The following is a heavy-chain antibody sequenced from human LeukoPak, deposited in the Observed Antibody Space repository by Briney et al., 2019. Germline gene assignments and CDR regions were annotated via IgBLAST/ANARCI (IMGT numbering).Heavy chain of an antibody. V-gene: IGHV3-33*06. CDR2: IWYDGSNK. CDR1: GFTFSSYG. J-gene: IGHJ4*02. D-gene: IGHD2-21*02. Sequence: GGSLRLSCAASGFTFSSYGMHWVRQAPGKGLEWVAVIWYDGSNKYYADSVKGRFTISRDNSKNTLYLQMNSLRAEDTAVYYCAKDLGRSVVTATLGDYWGQGTLVTVSS. CDR3: AKDLGRSVVTATLGDY.